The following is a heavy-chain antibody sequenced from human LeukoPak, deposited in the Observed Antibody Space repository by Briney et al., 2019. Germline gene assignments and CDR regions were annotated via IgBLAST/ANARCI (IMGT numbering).Heavy chain of an antibody. CDR2: INHSGST. Sequence: PSETLSLTCAVYGGSFSGYYWSWIRQPPGKGLEWIGEINHSGSTNYNPSLKSRVTTSVDTSKNQFSLKLSSVTAADTAVYYCARGDAGDNGFDYWGQGTLVTVSS. CDR3: ARGDAGDNGFDY. J-gene: IGHJ4*02. CDR1: GGSFSGYY. V-gene: IGHV4-34*01. D-gene: IGHD1-1*01.